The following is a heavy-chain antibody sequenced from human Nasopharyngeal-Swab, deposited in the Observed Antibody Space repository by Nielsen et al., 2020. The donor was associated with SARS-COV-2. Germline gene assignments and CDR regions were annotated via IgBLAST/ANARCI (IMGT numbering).Heavy chain of an antibody. CDR3: AKAIVVVPAAIGAGVPDV. V-gene: IGHV3-30*18. D-gene: IGHD2-2*01. CDR2: ITYDGSNK. Sequence: SLKISCAASGFTFSSYGMHWVRQAPGKGLEWVAVITYDGSNKYYADSVTGRFTISRDNSQNTLYLQMNSLRAEDTAVYYCAKAIVVVPAAIGAGVPDVWGKGTTVTVSS. CDR1: GFTFSSYG. J-gene: IGHJ6*04.